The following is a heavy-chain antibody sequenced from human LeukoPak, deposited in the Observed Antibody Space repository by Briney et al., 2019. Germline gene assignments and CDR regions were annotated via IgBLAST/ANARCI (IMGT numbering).Heavy chain of an antibody. Sequence: GGSLRLFCAASGFTFSTYDMHWVRQAPGKGLEWVAIISYDGSDKYYADSVKGRFTISRDNSKNTLYLQMNSLRAEDTAVYYCAGDQWLAYYYHGMDVWGQGTTVTVSS. V-gene: IGHV3-30*03. CDR1: GFTFSTYD. CDR2: ISYDGSDK. CDR3: AGDQWLAYYYHGMDV. D-gene: IGHD6-19*01. J-gene: IGHJ6*02.